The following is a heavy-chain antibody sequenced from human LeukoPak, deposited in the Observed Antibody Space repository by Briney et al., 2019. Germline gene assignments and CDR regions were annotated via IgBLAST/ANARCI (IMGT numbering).Heavy chain of an antibody. CDR2: IYYSGST. V-gene: IGHV4-59*01. D-gene: IGHD7-27*01. Sequence: PSETLSLTCTVSGGSISSYYWSWIRQPPGKGLEWIGYIYYSGSTNYNPSLKSRVTISVDTSKNQFSLKLSSVTAADTVVYYCARAGDPPGYYFDYWGQGTLVTVSS. CDR3: ARAGDPPGYYFDY. CDR1: GGSISSYY. J-gene: IGHJ4*02.